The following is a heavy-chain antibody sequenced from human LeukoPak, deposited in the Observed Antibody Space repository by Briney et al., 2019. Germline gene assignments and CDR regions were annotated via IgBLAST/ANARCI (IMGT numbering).Heavy chain of an antibody. CDR1: GFSFSDYY. J-gene: IGHJ4*02. D-gene: IGHD3-22*01. CDR2: ISSSGGTI. CDR3: ARESYFDSSAYTKFDY. Sequence: GGSLRLSCAASGFSFSDYYMTWIRQAPGKGLEWLSYISSSGGTIYYADSVKGRFTISRDNVENSLYLQMNSLRAEDTAVYYCARESYFDSSAYTKFDYWGQGTLVTVSS. V-gene: IGHV3-11*01.